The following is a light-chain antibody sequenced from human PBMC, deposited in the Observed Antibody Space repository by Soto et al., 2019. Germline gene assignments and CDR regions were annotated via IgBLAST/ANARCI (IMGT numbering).Light chain of an antibody. V-gene: IGKV3-20*01. CDR2: GAS. J-gene: IGKJ2*01. CDR3: QQYGSSPST. Sequence: EIVLTQSPGTLSLSPGERATLSCRASQSVSSSYLAWYQQKPGQAPRLLIYGASSSATGIPDRFSGSGSGTDFTLTISTLETEDFAVYYYQQYGSSPSTFGRGTKIEIK. CDR1: QSVSSSY.